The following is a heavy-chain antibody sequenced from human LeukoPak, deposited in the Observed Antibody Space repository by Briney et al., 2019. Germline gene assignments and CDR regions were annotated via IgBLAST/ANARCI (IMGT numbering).Heavy chain of an antibody. CDR1: GGSFSGYY. CDR2: INHSGST. CDR3: ARGPFMTTVTTGREDY. V-gene: IGHV4-34*01. J-gene: IGHJ4*02. Sequence: SETLSLTCAVYGGSFSGYYWSWIRQPPGKGLEWIGEINHSGSTNYNPSLKSRVTISVDTSKNQFSLKLSSVTAADTAVYYCARGPFMTTVTTGREDYWGQGALVTVSS. D-gene: IGHD4-4*01.